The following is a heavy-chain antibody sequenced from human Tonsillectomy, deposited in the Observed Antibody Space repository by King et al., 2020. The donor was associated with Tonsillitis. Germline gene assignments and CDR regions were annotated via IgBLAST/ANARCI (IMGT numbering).Heavy chain of an antibody. V-gene: IGHV4-39*01. CDR3: ARRNHLEGDAFDS. CDR2: IYYSGST. Sequence: QLQESGPGLVKPSETLSLTCTVSGGSISSNIYYWGWIRQPPGKGLEWIGIIYYSGSTSYNPSLKSRVTISVETSKNQFSLKLSSVTAADTAVYYCARRNHLEGDAFDSWGQGTMVTVSS. D-gene: IGHD1-1*01. CDR1: GGSISSNIYY. J-gene: IGHJ3*02.